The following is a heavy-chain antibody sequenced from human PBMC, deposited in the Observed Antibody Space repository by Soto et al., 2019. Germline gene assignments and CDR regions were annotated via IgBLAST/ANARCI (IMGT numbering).Heavy chain of an antibody. J-gene: IGHJ5*02. CDR2: IYYSGST. CDR3: ARDSYSSSWYWFDP. CDR1: GGSISSYY. Sequence: QVQLQESGPGLVKPSETLSLTCTVSGGSISSYYWSWIRQPPGKGLEWIGYIYYSGSTNYNPSLKSRVTISVDTSKNQFSLKLSSVPAADTAVYYCARDSYSSSWYWFDPWGQGTLVTVSS. V-gene: IGHV4-59*01. D-gene: IGHD6-13*01.